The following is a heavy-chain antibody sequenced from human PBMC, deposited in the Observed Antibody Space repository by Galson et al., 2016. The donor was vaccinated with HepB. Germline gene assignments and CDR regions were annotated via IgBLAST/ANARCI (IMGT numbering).Heavy chain of an antibody. CDR3: ARESRGSGSNI. J-gene: IGHJ4*02. Sequence: SLRLSCAASGSTFSRYWMSWVRQAPGKGPEWVAHINQDGSERYYVDSAKGRFTISRNNAENLLYLQMNSLRAEDTAVYYCARESRGSGSNIWGQGTLVTVSS. V-gene: IGHV3-7*03. CDR2: INQDGSER. D-gene: IGHD5-12*01. CDR1: GSTFSRYW.